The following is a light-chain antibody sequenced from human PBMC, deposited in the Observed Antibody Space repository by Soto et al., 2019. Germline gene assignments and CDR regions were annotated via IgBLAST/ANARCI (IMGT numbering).Light chain of an antibody. CDR2: GAS. Sequence: QSLATLSLSTRKRATLSFRARQSVSSDLAWYEQIPGQAPRLVIYGASTRAPGIPARFSGSGSGTEFTLTISSLQSEDFAVYYCQQYNNWPLPFGGRSNV. J-gene: IGKJ4*01. CDR3: QQYNNWPLP. CDR1: QSVSSD. V-gene: IGKV3-15*01.